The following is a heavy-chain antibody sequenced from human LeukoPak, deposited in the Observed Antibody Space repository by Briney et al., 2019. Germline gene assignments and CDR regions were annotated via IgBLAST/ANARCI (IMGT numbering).Heavy chain of an antibody. V-gene: IGHV3-49*03. J-gene: IGHJ4*02. Sequence: GGSLRLSCTASGFTFGDYLMSWFRQAPGKGLEWIGFISGGTTEYAASVKGRFTISRDDSTSIAYLQMNSLTTEDTVVYYCSRGSGWLSLYWGQGTLLTLPS. CDR1: GFTFGDYL. CDR3: SRGSGWLSLY. D-gene: IGHD6-19*01. CDR2: ISGGTT.